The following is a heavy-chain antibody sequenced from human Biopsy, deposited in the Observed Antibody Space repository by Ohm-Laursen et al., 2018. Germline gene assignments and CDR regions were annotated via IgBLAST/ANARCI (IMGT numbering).Heavy chain of an antibody. CDR1: GDSISNSY. D-gene: IGHD3-3*01. Sequence: SQTLSLTCTVSGDSISNSYWSWIRQPPGKGLEWIGYVHYDESTNYNPSLKSRATISADTSRNQVSLKLSSVTAADTAVYYCAKGITVYGVVLPYYFDDWGQGTLVTVSS. V-gene: IGHV4-59*01. CDR3: AKGITVYGVVLPYYFDD. J-gene: IGHJ4*02. CDR2: VHYDEST.